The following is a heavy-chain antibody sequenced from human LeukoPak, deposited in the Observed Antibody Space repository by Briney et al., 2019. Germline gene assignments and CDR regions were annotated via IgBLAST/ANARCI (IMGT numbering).Heavy chain of an antibody. D-gene: IGHD5-18*01. CDR2: IYSGGWV. J-gene: IGHJ4*02. CDR3: ASGFSYGKVDY. V-gene: IGHV3-66*01. Sequence: GGSLTLSCAASGFTVSSNYMSWVRQAPGKGLDGVSLIYSGGWVFYADSVKARFIISTDNSKNTLYLQMNSLRAEDTAVYYCASGFSYGKVDYWGQGTLVTVSS. CDR1: GFTVSSNY.